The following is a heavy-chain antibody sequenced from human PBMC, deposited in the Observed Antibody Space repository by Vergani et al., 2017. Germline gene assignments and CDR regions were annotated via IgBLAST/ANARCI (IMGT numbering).Heavy chain of an antibody. CDR3: ARGRSDYDFWSGTSYYYYYMDV. V-gene: IGHV4-59*01. D-gene: IGHD3-3*01. CDR2: IYYSGST. J-gene: IGHJ6*03. Sequence: QVQLQESGPGLVKPSETLSLTCTVSGGSISSYYWSWIRQPPGKGLEWIGYIYYSGSTNYNPSLKSRVTISVDTSKNQFSLKLSSVTAAYTAVYYCARGRSDYDFWSGTSYYYYYMDVWGKGTTVTVS. CDR1: GGSISSYY.